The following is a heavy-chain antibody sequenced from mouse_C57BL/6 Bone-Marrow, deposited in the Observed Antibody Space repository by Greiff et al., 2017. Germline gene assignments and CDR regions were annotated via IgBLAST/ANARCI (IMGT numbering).Heavy chain of an antibody. CDR1: GYSITSGYY. V-gene: IGHV3-6*01. CDR2: ISYDGSN. D-gene: IGHD2-1*01. CDR3: AREGNYPYYFDY. J-gene: IGHJ2*01. Sequence: DVHLVESGPGLVKPSQSLSLTCSVTGYSITSGYYWNWIRQFPGNKLEWMGYISYDGSNNYNPSLKNRISIPRDTSKNQFFLKLNSVTTEDTATYYCAREGNYPYYFDYWGQGTTLTVSS.